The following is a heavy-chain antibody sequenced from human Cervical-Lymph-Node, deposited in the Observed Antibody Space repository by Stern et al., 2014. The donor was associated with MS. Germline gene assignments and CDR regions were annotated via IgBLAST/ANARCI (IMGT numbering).Heavy chain of an antibody. CDR1: GSSFSIYW. Sequence: VQLAESGENLVQPGGSLRLPCAAPGSSFSIYWMSWGRQAPGKGLEWVANIKEDGSEKHYVDSVKGRFTISRDNAKKSLYLQMNSLRAEDTAMYYCARGMPFDYWGQGTLVTVSS. V-gene: IGHV3-7*01. CDR3: ARGMPFDY. D-gene: IGHD2-2*01. CDR2: IKEDGSEK. J-gene: IGHJ4*02.